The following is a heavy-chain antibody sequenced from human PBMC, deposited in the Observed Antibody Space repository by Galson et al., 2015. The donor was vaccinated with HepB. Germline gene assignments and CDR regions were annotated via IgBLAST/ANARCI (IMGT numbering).Heavy chain of an antibody. J-gene: IGHJ4*02. CDR1: GGSISSYY. V-gene: IGHV4-59*01. Sequence: LSLTCTVSGGSISSYYWSWIRQPPGKGLEWIGYIYYSGSTNYNPSLKSRVTISVDTSKNQFSLKLSSVTAADTAVYYCARVSDSSGEFDYWGQGTLVTVSS. D-gene: IGHD3-22*01. CDR3: ARVSDSSGEFDY. CDR2: IYYSGST.